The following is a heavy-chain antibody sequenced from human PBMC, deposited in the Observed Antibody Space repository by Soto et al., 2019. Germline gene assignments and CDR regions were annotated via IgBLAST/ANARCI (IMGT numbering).Heavy chain of an antibody. Sequence: AASVKVACKAFGYTFSSYRCSRVRQAPGKGLEWMGWSNAYNGNTNYAQKLQGRVTMTTDTSTSTAYMELRSLRSDDTAVYYCARDGITMVRGVITLGGYYYGMDVWGQGTTVTVSS. J-gene: IGHJ6*02. V-gene: IGHV1-18*04. CDR2: SNAYNGNT. D-gene: IGHD3-10*01. CDR1: GYTFSSYR. CDR3: ARDGITMVRGVITLGGYYYGMDV.